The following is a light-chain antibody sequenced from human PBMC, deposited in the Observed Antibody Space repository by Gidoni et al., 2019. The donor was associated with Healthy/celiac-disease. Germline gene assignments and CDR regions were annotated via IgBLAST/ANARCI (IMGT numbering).Light chain of an antibody. Sequence: SYELPQPPSVSVSPGQTASITCSGDKLGDKYACWYQQKPGQSPVLVIYQDSTRPSGIPERFSGSNSGNTATLTISGTQAMDEADYYCQAWDSSTAVFGGGTKLTVL. V-gene: IGLV3-1*01. CDR2: QDS. CDR1: KLGDKY. J-gene: IGLJ2*01. CDR3: QAWDSSTAV.